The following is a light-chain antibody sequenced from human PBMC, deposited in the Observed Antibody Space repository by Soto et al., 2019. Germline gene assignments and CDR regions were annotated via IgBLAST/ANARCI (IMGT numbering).Light chain of an antibody. CDR2: EVA. J-gene: IGLJ1*01. V-gene: IGLV2-14*03. CDR3: CSHTTNYTYV. Sequence: QSALTQPASVSGSPGQSITISCTGTSDDVGGYNYVSWYQQHSGKAPKLIIYEVANRPIGIPPRFSGSKSGNTASLTISGLQAEDEADYYCCSHTTNYTYVFGTGTKVTVL. CDR1: SDDVGGYNY.